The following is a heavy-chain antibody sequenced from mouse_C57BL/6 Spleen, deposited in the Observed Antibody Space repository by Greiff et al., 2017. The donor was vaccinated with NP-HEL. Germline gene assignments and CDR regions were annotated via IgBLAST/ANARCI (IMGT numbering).Heavy chain of an antibody. CDR3: ARRTNWGGYYFDY. V-gene: IGHV1-50*01. D-gene: IGHD4-1*01. CDR1: GYTFTSYW. J-gene: IGHJ2*01. Sequence: VQLQQPGAELVKPGASVKLSCKASGYTFTSYWMQWVKQRPGQGLEWIGEIDPSDSYTNYNQKFKGKATLTVDTSSSTAYMQLSSLTSEDSAVYYCARRTNWGGYYFDYWGQGTTLTVSS. CDR2: IDPSDSYT.